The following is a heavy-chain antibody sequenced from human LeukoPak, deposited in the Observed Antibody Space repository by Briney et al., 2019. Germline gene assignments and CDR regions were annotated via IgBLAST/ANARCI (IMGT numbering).Heavy chain of an antibody. CDR1: GGPISGSSYY. J-gene: IGHJ4*02. CDR3: ARGRQAYGSGSYRCDY. V-gene: IGHV4-39*07. CDR2: INHSGST. D-gene: IGHD3-10*01. Sequence: SETLSLTCTVSGGPISGSSYYWGWIRQPPGKGLEWIGEINHSGSTNYNPSLKSRVTISVDTSKNQFSLKLSSVTAADTAVYYCARGRQAYGSGSYRCDYWGQGTLVTVSS.